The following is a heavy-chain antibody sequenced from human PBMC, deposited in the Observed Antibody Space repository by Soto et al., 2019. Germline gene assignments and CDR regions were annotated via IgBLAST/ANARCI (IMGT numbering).Heavy chain of an antibody. CDR3: AREVAARYYYYGMDV. V-gene: IGHV1-8*01. J-gene: IGHJ6*02. CDR2: MNPNSGNT. Sequence: QVQLVQSGAEVKKPGASVKVSCKASGYTFTSYDINWVRQATGQGLEWMGWMNPNSGNTGYAQKFQGRVTMTRNTSXXTAYMELSSLRSEDTAVYYCAREVAARYYYYGMDVWGQGTTVTVSS. D-gene: IGHD6-13*01. CDR1: GYTFTSYD.